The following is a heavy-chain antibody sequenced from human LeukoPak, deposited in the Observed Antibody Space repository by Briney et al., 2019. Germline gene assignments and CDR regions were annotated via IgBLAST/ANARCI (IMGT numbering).Heavy chain of an antibody. J-gene: IGHJ4*02. CDR1: GYTFTGYY. Sequence: ASVKVSCKASGYTFTGYYMHWVRQAPGQGLEWRGRINPNSGGTNYAQKFQGRVTMTRDTSISTAYMELSRLRSDDTAVYYCARSSTVVTPVDHWGQGTLVTVSS. V-gene: IGHV1-2*06. D-gene: IGHD4-23*01. CDR2: INPNSGGT. CDR3: ARSSTVVTPVDH.